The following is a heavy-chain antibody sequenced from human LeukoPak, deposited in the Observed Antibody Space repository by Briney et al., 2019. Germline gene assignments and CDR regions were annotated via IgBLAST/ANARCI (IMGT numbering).Heavy chain of an antibody. CDR2: IYYSGST. D-gene: IGHD3-10*01. CDR3: ARESGSRSPYYYGSSEDAFDI. CDR1: GGSISSYY. J-gene: IGHJ3*02. Sequence: SETLSLTCTVSGGSISSYYWSWIRQPPGKGLEWIGYIYYSGSTNYNPSLKSRVTISVDTPKNQFSLKLSSVTAADTAVYYCARESGSRSPYYYGSSEDAFDIWGQGTMVTVSS. V-gene: IGHV4-59*01.